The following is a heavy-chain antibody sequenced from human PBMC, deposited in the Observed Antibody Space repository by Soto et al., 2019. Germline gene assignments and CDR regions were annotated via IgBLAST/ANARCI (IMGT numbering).Heavy chain of an antibody. J-gene: IGHJ5*02. CDR3: TRDASRDSSARGWFDP. Sequence: GGSLRLSCAASGFTFSSYAMHWVRRAPGEGLEWVAVISYDGSNKYYADSVKGRFTISRDNAKNSLHLQMNSLRAEDTAVYYCTRDASRDSSARGWFDPWGPGTLVTVSS. CDR2: ISYDGSNK. V-gene: IGHV3-30-3*01. CDR1: GFTFSSYA. D-gene: IGHD6-13*01.